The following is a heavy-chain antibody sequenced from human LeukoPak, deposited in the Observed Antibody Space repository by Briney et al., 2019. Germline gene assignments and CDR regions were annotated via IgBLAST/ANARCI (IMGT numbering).Heavy chain of an antibody. D-gene: IGHD3-10*01. V-gene: IGHV1-69*05. CDR2: IIPIFGTA. J-gene: IGHJ4*02. Sequence: ASVKVSCKASGGTFSSYAISWVRQAPGQGLEWMGGIIPIFGTANYAQKFQGRLTKTRDTSTSTVYMELSSLRSEDTAVFYCARGLGSGNYYVYWGQGTLVTVS. CDR3: ARGLGSGNYYVY. CDR1: GGTFSSYA.